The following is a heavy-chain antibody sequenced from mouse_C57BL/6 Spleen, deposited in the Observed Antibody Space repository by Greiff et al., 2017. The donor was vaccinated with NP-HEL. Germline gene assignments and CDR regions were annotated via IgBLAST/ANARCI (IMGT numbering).Heavy chain of an antibody. CDR3: ASGSSGYYSWFAY. CDR1: GFNIKNTY. Sequence: VQLQQSVAELVRPGASVKLSCTASGFNIKNTYMHWVKQRPEQGLEWIGRIDPANGNTKYAPKFQGKATITADTSSNTAYLQLSSLTSEDTAIYYWASGSSGYYSWFAYWGQGTLVTVSA. V-gene: IGHV14-3*01. CDR2: IDPANGNT. D-gene: IGHD3-2*02. J-gene: IGHJ3*01.